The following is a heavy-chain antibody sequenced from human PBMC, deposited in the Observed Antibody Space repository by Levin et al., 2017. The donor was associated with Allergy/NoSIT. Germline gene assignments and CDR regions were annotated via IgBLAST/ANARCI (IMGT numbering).Heavy chain of an antibody. CDR2: IYPSDSDT. J-gene: IGHJ6*03. CDR1: GYRFTSYW. CDR3: ARRGKDSYYCYMDV. V-gene: IGHV5-51*01. Sequence: ASVKVSCKGSGYRFTSYWIGWVRQMPGKGLEWMGIIYPSDSDTRYSPTFQGLVTISADKSIGTAYLQWSSLKASDTAIYYCARRGKDSYYCYMDVWGKGTTVTVSS. D-gene: IGHD4-23*01.